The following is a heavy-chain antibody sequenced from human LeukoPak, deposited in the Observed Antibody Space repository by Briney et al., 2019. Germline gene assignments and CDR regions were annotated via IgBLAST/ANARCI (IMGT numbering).Heavy chain of an antibody. Sequence: PGGSLRLSCAASGFTFSTYVMHWVRQAPGKGLEWVAVISYDGTNKYYTDSVKGRFTISRDNSKNTLYLQMNSLRVEDTSIYYCARGRYSYGYIDYWGQGTLVTVSS. CDR2: ISYDGTNK. J-gene: IGHJ4*02. D-gene: IGHD5-18*01. V-gene: IGHV3-30*04. CDR3: ARGRYSYGYIDY. CDR1: GFTFSTYV.